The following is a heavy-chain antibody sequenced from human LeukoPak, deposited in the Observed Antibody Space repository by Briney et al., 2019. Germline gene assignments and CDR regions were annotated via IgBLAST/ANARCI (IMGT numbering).Heavy chain of an antibody. D-gene: IGHD1-26*01. V-gene: IGHV4-4*02. CDR3: ARVGHNWFDP. J-gene: IGHJ5*02. CDR1: GASISSPNW. CDR2: IYHSGRT. Sequence: PSETLSLTCAVSGASISSPNWWTWVRQPPGKGLEWIGEIYHSGRTNSNPSLESRVIMSVDKSKNQFSLKLTSVTAADTAVYYCARVGHNWFDPWGQGTLVTVSS.